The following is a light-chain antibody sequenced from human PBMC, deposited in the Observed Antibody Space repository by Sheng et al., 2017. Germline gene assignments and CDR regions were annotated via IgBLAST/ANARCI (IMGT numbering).Light chain of an antibody. J-gene: IGKJ3*01. Sequence: DIQMTQSPSSVSASVGDRVTITCRASQGISSWLALYQQKPGKAPKLLIYAASSLQSGVPSRFSGSGSGTDFTLTISSLQPEDFATYYCQQANSFPPGFTFGPGTKVDIK. CDR1: QGISSW. V-gene: IGKV1-12*01. CDR3: QQANSFPPGFT. CDR2: AAS.